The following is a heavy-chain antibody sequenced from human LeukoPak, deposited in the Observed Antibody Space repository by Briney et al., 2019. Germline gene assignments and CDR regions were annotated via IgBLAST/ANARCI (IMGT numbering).Heavy chain of an antibody. CDR1: GFTFDDYA. V-gene: IGHV3-9*01. J-gene: IGHJ6*02. CDR2: ISWNSGSI. Sequence: GGSLRLSCAASGFTFDDYAMHWVRQAPGKGLEWVSGISWNSGSIGYADSVKGRFTISRDNAKNSLYLQMNSLRAEDTALYYCAKNLSSSWYNSYYYYGMDVWGQGTTVTVSS. D-gene: IGHD6-13*01. CDR3: AKNLSSSWYNSYYYYGMDV.